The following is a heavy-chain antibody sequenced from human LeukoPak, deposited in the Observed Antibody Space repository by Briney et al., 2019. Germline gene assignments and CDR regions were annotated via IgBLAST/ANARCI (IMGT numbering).Heavy chain of an antibody. CDR3: ASNLRGYYYDSSGYYYPSLIDYYYYMDV. CDR1: GYTFTGYY. J-gene: IGHJ6*03. CDR2: INPNSGGT. Sequence: ASVKVSCKASGYTFTGYYMHWVRQAPGQGLELMGWINPNSGGTNYAHKFQGRVTMTRDTSISTAYMELSRLRSDDTAVYYCASNLRGYYYDSSGYYYPSLIDYYYYMDVWGKGTTVTVSS. V-gene: IGHV1-2*02. D-gene: IGHD3-22*01.